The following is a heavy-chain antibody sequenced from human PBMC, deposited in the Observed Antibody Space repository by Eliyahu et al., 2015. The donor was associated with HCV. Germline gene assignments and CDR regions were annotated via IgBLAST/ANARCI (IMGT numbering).Heavy chain of an antibody. CDR2: ISSMSSYI. D-gene: IGHD3-3*01. CDR3: ARGTPDFWSGYYEGYFDY. CDR1: GFTFSSFS. V-gene: IGHV3-21*01. Sequence: DVQLVESGGGLVKPGGSLRLSCVASGFTFSSFSMNWVRQAPGKGLEWVSSISSMSSYIYYADSLKGRFTIFRDNAKNSLDLQMNSLRAEDTAVYYCARGTPDFWSGYYEGYFDYWGQGTLVTVSS. J-gene: IGHJ4*02.